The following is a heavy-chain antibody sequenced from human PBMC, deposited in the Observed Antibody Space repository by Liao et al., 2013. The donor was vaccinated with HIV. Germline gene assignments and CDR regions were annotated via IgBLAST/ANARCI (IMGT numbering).Heavy chain of an antibody. Sequence: QVQLQQWGAGLLKPSETLSLTCVVYGGSFSGYYWSWIRQPPGKGLDWIGEINHSGSTNYNPSLKSRVTISVDTSKNQFSLKLSSVTAADTAIYYCARHRSYCSGGSCYSDWFDPWGQGT. CDR1: GGSFSGYY. CDR3: ARHRSYCSGGSCYSDWFDP. D-gene: IGHD2-15*01. V-gene: IGHV4-34*01. CDR2: INHSGST. J-gene: IGHJ5*02.